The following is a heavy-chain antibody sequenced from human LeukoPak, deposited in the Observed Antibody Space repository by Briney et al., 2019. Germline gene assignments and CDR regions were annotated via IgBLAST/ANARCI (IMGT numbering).Heavy chain of an antibody. J-gene: IGHJ4*02. CDR1: GYTFTGYY. D-gene: IGHD3-3*01. CDR3: ASNYDFWRAFDY. Sequence: ASXXVSCKASGYTFTGYYMHWVRQAPGQGVEWMGWINPNSGGTNYAQKFQGRVTMTRDTSISTAYMELSRLRSDDTAVYYCASNYDFWRAFDYWGQGTLVTVSS. CDR2: INPNSGGT. V-gene: IGHV1-2*02.